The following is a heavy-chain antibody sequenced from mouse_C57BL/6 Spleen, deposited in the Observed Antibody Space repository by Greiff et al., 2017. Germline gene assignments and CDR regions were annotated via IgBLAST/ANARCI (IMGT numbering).Heavy chain of an antibody. CDR1: GYTFTSYW. Sequence: QVQLQQPGAELVKPGASVKMSCKASGYTFTSYWITWVKQRPGQGLEWIGVIHPGSGSTNYNEKFKSKATLTVDTSSSTAYMQLSSLTSGDSAVYDCARRGLWDNSFYYAMDYWGQGTSVTVSS. CDR2: IHPGSGST. J-gene: IGHJ4*01. CDR3: ARRGLWDNSFYYAMDY. V-gene: IGHV1-55*01. D-gene: IGHD1-1*02.